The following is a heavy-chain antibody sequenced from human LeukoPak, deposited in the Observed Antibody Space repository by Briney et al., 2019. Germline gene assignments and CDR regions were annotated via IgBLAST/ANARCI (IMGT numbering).Heavy chain of an antibody. D-gene: IGHD6-19*01. CDR1: VFTFCKYW. Sequence: GGSLRLSCAPSVFTFCKYWVLWVRHAPGKGVGSVSRINVDRTVTTSADSVKGRFTVARDNTDNTMYLQMDSVRDEDASVYYSATKQLLAPPPDSWGQGTPVTVSS. J-gene: IGHJ4*02. CDR2: INVDRTVT. V-gene: IGHV3-74*01. CDR3: ATKQLLAPPPDS.